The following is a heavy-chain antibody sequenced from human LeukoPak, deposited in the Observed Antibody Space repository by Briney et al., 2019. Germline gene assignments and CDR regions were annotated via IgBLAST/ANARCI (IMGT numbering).Heavy chain of an antibody. Sequence: SETLSLTCTVSGYSISSGYYWGWIRPPPGKGLEWIGCIYHSGSTYYNPSLKSRVTISVDTSKNQFSLKLSSVTAADTAMYYCARGLVVPAAIPYWGQGTLVTVSS. V-gene: IGHV4-38-2*02. CDR1: GYSISSGYY. J-gene: IGHJ4*02. CDR2: IYHSGST. D-gene: IGHD2-2*01. CDR3: ARGLVVPAAIPY.